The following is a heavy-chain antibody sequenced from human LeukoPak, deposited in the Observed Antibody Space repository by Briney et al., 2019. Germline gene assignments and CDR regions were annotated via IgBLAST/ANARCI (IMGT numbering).Heavy chain of an antibody. CDR3: ARGYDSSAYYPFNY. D-gene: IGHD3-22*01. CDR1: GGSISKANSY. J-gene: IGHJ4*02. V-gene: IGHV4-39*07. Sequence: SETLSLTCTVSGGSISKANSYWGWIRQSPGKELEWIGSSDYIGGTTYNPSLKSRVTVSVDTSKNQFSLKLSSVTAADTAVYYCARGYDSSAYYPFNYWGQGTLVTVSS. CDR2: SDYIGGT.